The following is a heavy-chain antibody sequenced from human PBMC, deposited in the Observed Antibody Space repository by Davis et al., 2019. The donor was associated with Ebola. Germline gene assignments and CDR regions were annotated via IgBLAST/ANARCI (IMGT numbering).Heavy chain of an antibody. J-gene: IGHJ4*02. D-gene: IGHD1-26*01. CDR3: ARDGSRSIVGATKESYFDY. Sequence: ASVKVSCKASGYTFTSYGISWVRQAPGQGLEWMGWISAYNGNTNYAQKLQGRVTMTTDTSTSTAYMELSSLRSEDTAVYYCARDGSRSIVGATKESYFDYWGQGTLVTVSS. CDR2: ISAYNGNT. CDR1: GYTFTSYG. V-gene: IGHV1-18*04.